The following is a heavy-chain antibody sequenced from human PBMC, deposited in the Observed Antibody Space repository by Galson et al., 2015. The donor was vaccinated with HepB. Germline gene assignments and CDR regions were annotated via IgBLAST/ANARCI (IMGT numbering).Heavy chain of an antibody. V-gene: IGHV3-7*03. J-gene: IGHJ4*02. CDR2: IKQDGSEN. CDR3: ARECWNDEILIRYFDY. D-gene: IGHD1-1*01. CDR1: GFTFSSYW. Sequence: SLRLSCAASGFTFSSYWMTWVRQAPGKGLEWVANIKQDGSENYYVDSVKGRFTISRDNAKNSLYLQMNSLRAEDTAVYYCARECWNDEILIRYFDYWGQGTRVTVSS.